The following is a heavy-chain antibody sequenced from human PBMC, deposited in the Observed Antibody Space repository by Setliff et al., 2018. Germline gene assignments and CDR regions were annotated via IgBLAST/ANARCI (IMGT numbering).Heavy chain of an antibody. CDR2: INPNSGGT. CDR1: GYTFTGYY. CDR3: ARSNYDILTRNWFDP. V-gene: IGHV1-2*06. J-gene: IGHJ5*02. Sequence: ASVKVSCKASGYTFTGYYMHWVRQAPGQGLEWMGRINPNSGGTNYAQKFQGRVTMTRDTSISTAYMELSRLRSADTAVYYCARSNYDILTRNWFDPWGQGTLVTVSS. D-gene: IGHD3-9*01.